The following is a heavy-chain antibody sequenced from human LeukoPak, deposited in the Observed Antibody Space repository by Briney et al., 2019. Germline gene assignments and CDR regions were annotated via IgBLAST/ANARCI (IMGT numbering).Heavy chain of an antibody. J-gene: IGHJ5*02. V-gene: IGHV4-34*01. CDR2: INHSGST. Sequence: KSSETLSLTCAVYGGSFSGYYWSWIRQPPGKGPEWIGEINHSGSTNYNPSLKSRVTISVDTSKNQFSLKLSSVTAADTAVYYCASDEQGYGWFDPWGQGTLVTVSS. D-gene: IGHD1/OR15-1a*01. CDR3: ASDEQGYGWFDP. CDR1: GGSFSGYY.